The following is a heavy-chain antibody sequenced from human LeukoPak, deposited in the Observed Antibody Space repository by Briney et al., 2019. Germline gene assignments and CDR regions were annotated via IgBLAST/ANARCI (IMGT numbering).Heavy chain of an antibody. J-gene: IGHJ6*02. Sequence: GASVKVSCKASGYTFTSYGINWVRQAPEQGPEWMGWVSGYNGNTNYAQKVQGRVTVTTDTSTSTAYMELRSLRSDDTAVYYCARGPAVSSMVPYYYYGMDVWGQGTTVTVSS. CDR1: GYTFTSYG. V-gene: IGHV1-18*01. CDR3: ARGPAVSSMVPYYYYGMDV. CDR2: VSGYNGNT. D-gene: IGHD2-8*01.